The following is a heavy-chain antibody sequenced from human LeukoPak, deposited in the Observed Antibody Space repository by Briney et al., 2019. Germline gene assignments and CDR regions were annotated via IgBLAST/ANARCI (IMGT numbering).Heavy chain of an antibody. D-gene: IGHD7-27*01. CDR1: GGTFSSYA. CDR2: IIPIFGTA. J-gene: IGHJ3*02. Sequence: SVKVSCKASGGTFSSYAISWVRQAPGQGLEWMGGIIPIFGTANYAQKFQGRVTITTDESTSTAYMELSSLRSEDTAVYYCAKVDPNWGSTFGAFDIWGQGTMVTVSS. CDR3: AKVDPNWGSTFGAFDI. V-gene: IGHV1-69*05.